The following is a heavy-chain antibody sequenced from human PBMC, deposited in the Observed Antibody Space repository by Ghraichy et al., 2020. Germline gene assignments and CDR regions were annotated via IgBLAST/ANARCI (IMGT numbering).Heavy chain of an antibody. D-gene: IGHD5-24*01. CDR2: ISSNGGST. CDR1: GFTFSYYA. CDR3: VKTIEMSTIPPDY. Sequence: GGSLRLSCSASGFTFSYYAMHWVRQAPGKGLEYVSAISSNGGSTYYADSVKGRFTISRDNSKNTLYLQMSSLRPEDTAVYYCVKTIEMSTIPPDYWGQGTLVTVSS. V-gene: IGHV3-64D*06. J-gene: IGHJ4*02.